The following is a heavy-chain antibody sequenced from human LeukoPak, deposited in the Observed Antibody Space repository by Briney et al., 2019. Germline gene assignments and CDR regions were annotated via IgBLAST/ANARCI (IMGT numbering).Heavy chain of an antibody. CDR1: GFTFDDYA. CDR3: AREGQQLSIDY. J-gene: IGHJ4*02. V-gene: IGHV3-48*01. Sequence: GGSLRLSCAASGFTFDDYAMHWVRQAPGKGLEWVSYISSSSSTIYYADSVKGRFTISRDNSKNTLYLQMNSLRAEDTAVYYCAREGQQLSIDYWGQGTLVTVSS. CDR2: ISSSSSTI. D-gene: IGHD6-13*01.